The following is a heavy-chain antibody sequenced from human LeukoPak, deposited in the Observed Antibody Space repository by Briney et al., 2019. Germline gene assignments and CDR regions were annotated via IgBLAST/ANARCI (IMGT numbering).Heavy chain of an antibody. CDR2: MNPNSGNT. Sequence: ASVKVSCKASGYTFTSYDINWVRQATGQGLEWMGWMNPNSGNTGYAQKYPGRVTITRNTSISTAYMELSRLRSDDTAVYYCATFAGEHQAPFDYWGQGTLVTVSS. CDR3: ATFAGEHQAPFDY. CDR1: GYTFTSYD. D-gene: IGHD1-26*01. J-gene: IGHJ4*02. V-gene: IGHV1-8*03.